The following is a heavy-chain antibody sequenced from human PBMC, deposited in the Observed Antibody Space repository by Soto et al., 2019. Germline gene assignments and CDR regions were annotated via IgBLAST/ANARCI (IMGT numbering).Heavy chain of an antibody. D-gene: IGHD6-13*01. J-gene: IGHJ5*02. Sequence: GGSLRLSCAASGFTFSNYAMTWVRQAPGKGLEWVSGISGSGGTTDYADSVKGRFTISRDNSKNTLYLQMNSLRDSDTAVYYCAKGQIAAIGQNRFDPWGQGALVTVSS. CDR3: AKGQIAAIGQNRFDP. V-gene: IGHV3-23*01. CDR2: ISGSGGTT. CDR1: GFTFSNYA.